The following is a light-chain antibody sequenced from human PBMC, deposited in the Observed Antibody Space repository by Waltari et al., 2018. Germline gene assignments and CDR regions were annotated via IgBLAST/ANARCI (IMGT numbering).Light chain of an antibody. CDR1: SSDVGGDNY. J-gene: IGLJ3*02. CDR3: TSHAGTNSV. Sequence: QSALTQLPSASGSPGQSVTMSCTGTSSDVGGDNYFSWYQQHPGKAPKRLFYQVGKRPSGVPDRFAGSKSGNTASLTVSGLQAEDEAEYFCTSHAGTNSVFGGGTKLTVL. V-gene: IGLV2-8*01. CDR2: QVG.